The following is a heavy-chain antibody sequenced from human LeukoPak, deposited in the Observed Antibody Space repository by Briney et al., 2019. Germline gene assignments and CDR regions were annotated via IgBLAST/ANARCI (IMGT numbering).Heavy chain of an antibody. CDR3: ARDGSSSWPNPFDY. Sequence: GGSLRLSCAASGFTVSSNYMSWVRQAPGKGLEWVSVIYSGGSTYYADSVKGRFTISRDNSKNTLYLQMNSLRAEDTAVYYCARDGSSSWPNPFDYWGQGTLVTVSS. D-gene: IGHD6-13*01. V-gene: IGHV3-66*01. CDR2: IYSGGST. CDR1: GFTVSSNY. J-gene: IGHJ4*02.